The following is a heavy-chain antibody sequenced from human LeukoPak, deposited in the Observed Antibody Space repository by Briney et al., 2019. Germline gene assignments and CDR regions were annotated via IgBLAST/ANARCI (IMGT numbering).Heavy chain of an antibody. J-gene: IGHJ4*02. CDR1: GFTVSSNY. CDR2: IYSGGST. D-gene: IGHD3-10*01. V-gene: IGHV3-53*01. Sequence: PGGSLRLSCAASGFTVSSNYMSWVRQAPGKGLEWVSVIYSGGSTYYADSVKGRFTISRDNSKNTLYLQMNSPRAEDTAVYYCARARPYYYGSGSSPPLGYWGQGTLVTVSS. CDR3: ARARPYYYGSGSSPPLGY.